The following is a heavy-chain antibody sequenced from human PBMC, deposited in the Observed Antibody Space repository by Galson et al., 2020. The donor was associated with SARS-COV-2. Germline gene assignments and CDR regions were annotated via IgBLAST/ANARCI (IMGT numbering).Heavy chain of an antibody. J-gene: IGHJ5*02. CDR2: IYYSGST. CDR1: GGSISSGGYY. CDR3: ARSLGYCSSTSCYFGNWFDP. D-gene: IGHD2-2*01. V-gene: IGHV4-31*03. Sequence: ASETLSLTCTVSGGSISSGGYYWSWIRQHPGKGLEWIGYIYYSGSTYYNPSLKSRVTISVDTSKNQFSLKLSSVTAADTAVYYCARSLGYCSSTSCYFGNWFDPWGQGTLVTVSS.